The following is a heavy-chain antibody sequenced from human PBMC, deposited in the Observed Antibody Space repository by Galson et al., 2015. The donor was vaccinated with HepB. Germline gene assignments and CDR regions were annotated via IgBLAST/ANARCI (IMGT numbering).Heavy chain of an antibody. CDR3: ARGAVHGAWYFEL. D-gene: IGHD3-10*01. CDR2: IYSGGST. V-gene: IGHV3-53*01. CDR1: GFTVSTNY. Sequence: SLRLSCAASGFTVSTNYMIWVRQAPGKGLEWVSVIYSGGSTYYADSVKGRFTISRDNSKNTLYLQMNILRAEDTAVYYCARGAVHGAWYFELWGRGTLVTVSS. J-gene: IGHJ2*01.